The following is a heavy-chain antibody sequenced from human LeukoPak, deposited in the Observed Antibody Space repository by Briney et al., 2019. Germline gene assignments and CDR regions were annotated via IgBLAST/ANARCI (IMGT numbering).Heavy chain of an antibody. Sequence: GRSLRLSCAASGFTFSSYAMHWVRQAPGKGLEWVAVISYDGSNKYYADSVKGRFTISRDNSKNTLYLQMNSLRAEDTAVYYCARDPPEEGNSYGYYWGQGTLVTVSS. CDR3: ARDPPEEGNSYGYY. V-gene: IGHV3-30*04. CDR1: GFTFSSYA. J-gene: IGHJ4*02. CDR2: ISYDGSNK. D-gene: IGHD5-18*01.